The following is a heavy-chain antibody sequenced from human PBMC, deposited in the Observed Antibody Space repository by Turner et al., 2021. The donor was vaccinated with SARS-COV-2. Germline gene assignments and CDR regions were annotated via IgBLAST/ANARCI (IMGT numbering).Heavy chain of an antibody. V-gene: IGHV4-34*01. CDR2: IKHIGST. J-gene: IGHJ6*02. CDR1: GGSFSGYY. CDR3: ARGIKGVLRSGSHYYYGMDV. Sequence: QVQLQQLGAGLLKPSETLSLTCAVYGGSFSGYYWSWIRQPPGKGLEWIGEIKHIGSTNYNPSLKSRVTISVDTSKNQFSLKLSSVTAADTAVYYCARGIKGVLRSGSHYYYGMDVWGQGTTVTVSS. D-gene: IGHD1-26*01.